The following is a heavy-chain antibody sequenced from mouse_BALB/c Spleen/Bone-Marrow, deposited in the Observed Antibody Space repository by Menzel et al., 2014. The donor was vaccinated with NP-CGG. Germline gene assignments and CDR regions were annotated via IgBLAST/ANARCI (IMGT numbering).Heavy chain of an antibody. CDR2: ISSGGGST. D-gene: IGHD2-10*01. CDR1: GFAFSSYD. CDR3: ARRLPRDAMGY. Sequence: EVKEVESGGGLVKPGGSLKLSCAASGFAFSSYDMSWVRQTPEKRLEWVAYISSGGGSTYYPDTVKGRFTISKDNAKNTLYLQMSNLKSEDTAMYYCARRLPRDAMGYWGQGTSVTVSS. V-gene: IGHV5-12-1*01. J-gene: IGHJ4*01.